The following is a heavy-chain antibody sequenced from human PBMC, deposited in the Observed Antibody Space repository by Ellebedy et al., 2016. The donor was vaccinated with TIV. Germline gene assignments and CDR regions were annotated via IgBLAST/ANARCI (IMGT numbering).Heavy chain of an antibody. CDR3: AKDLGKGGGSVFDY. V-gene: IGHV3-23*01. CDR2: ISGSGRGNT. CDR1: GFTFNSYA. J-gene: IGHJ4*02. D-gene: IGHD6-19*01. Sequence: GGSLRLXCGASGFTFNSYAMSWVRQAPGKGLEWVSAISGSGRGNTYYAGSVKGRFTISRDDSKNTLYLQMNSLRAEDTAVYYCAKDLGKGGGSVFDYWGQGALVTVSS.